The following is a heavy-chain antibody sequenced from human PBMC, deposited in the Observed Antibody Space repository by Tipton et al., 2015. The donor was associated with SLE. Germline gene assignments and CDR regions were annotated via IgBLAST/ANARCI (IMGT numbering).Heavy chain of an antibody. D-gene: IGHD6-13*01. J-gene: IGHJ4*02. CDR3: ARVVAAADY. CDR1: GGSISSSSYY. V-gene: IGHV4-39*07. CDR2: IYYSGST. Sequence: TLSLTCTVSGGSISSSSYYWGWIRQPPGKGLEWIGSIYYSGSTYYNPSLKSRVTISVDTSKNQFSLKLSSVTAADTAVYYCARVVAAADYWGQGTLVTVSS.